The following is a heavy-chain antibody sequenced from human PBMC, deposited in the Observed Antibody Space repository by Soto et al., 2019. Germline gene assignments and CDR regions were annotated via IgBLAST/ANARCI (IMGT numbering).Heavy chain of an antibody. CDR2: ISHVGRP. V-gene: IGHV4-4*02. J-gene: IGHJ4*02. CDR3: VRAGRIGGETPF. Sequence: QVQLQESGPGLVKPSGTLSLTCVVSGDSIISNYWWSWVRQPPGKGLGWIGEISHVGRPNYNPSDMSRVTKSVDNVKNQFSLTLRSVTAADTAVYYCVRAGRIGGETPFWGQGTLVTVSS. CDR1: GDSIISNYW. D-gene: IGHD1-26*01.